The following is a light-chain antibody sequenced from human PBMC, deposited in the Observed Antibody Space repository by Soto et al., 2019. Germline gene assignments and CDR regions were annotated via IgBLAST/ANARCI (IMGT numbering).Light chain of an antibody. Sequence: ETMMTQSPDTLSVSLGERATLSSRASQSLRSSLAWYQQKPGQAPRLLIYDASTRATGIPARFSGSGFGTDFTLTISSLHSEDFAVYYCQQYNNWPWTFGQGTKVDI. CDR3: QQYNNWPWT. J-gene: IGKJ1*01. V-gene: IGKV3D-15*01. CDR1: QSLRSS. CDR2: DAS.